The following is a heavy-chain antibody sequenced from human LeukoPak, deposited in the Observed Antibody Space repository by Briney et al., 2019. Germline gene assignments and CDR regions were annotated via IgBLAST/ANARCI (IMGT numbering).Heavy chain of an antibody. CDR3: ARGGSGSNSGRWYYFDY. V-gene: IGHV4-59*01. D-gene: IGHD3-10*01. Sequence: PSETLSLTCTVSGGSISSYYWSWIRQPPGKGLEWIGYIYYSGSTNYNPSLKSRVTISEDTSKNQFSLKLSSVTAADTAVYCCARGGSGSNSGRWYYFDYWGQGTLVTVSS. CDR1: GGSISSYY. CDR2: IYYSGST. J-gene: IGHJ4*02.